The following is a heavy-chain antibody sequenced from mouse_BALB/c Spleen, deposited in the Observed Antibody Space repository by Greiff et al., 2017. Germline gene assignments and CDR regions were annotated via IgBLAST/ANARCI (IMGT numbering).Heavy chain of an antibody. Sequence: EVQRVESGGGLVKPGGSLKLSCAASGFTFSSYAMSWVRQTPEKRLEWVASISSGGSTYYPDSVKGRFTISRDNARNILYLQMSSLRSEDTAMYYCARGGPCGYDAMDYWGQGTSVTVSA. J-gene: IGHJ4*01. CDR2: ISSGGST. V-gene: IGHV5-6-5*01. CDR3: ARGGPCGYDAMDY. CDR1: GFTFSSYA.